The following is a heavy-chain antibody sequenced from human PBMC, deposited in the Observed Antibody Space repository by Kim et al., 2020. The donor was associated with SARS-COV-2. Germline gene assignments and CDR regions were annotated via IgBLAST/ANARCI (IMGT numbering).Heavy chain of an antibody. J-gene: IGHJ4*02. Sequence: TSYADSVKGRFTISRDNAKNTLYLQMNSLRAEDTAVYYCARGVFTGTYGWGQGTLVTVSS. CDR2: T. CDR3: ARGVFTGTYG. D-gene: IGHD3-10*01. V-gene: IGHV3-74*01.